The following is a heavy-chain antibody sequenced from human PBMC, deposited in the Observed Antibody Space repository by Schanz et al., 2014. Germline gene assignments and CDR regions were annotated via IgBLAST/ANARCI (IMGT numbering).Heavy chain of an antibody. CDR3: TASGWVEGAPSGTLYDMDV. CDR1: RFTVTNAW. D-gene: IGHD1-26*01. Sequence: EAHLVESGGGLVKPGGSLTLSCAASRFTVTNAWMSWVRQAPGKGLEWVGRIKSKSDGGTIDYAAPVKDRFTISRDDSTNTLYLQMNSLKTEDTAVYHWTASGWVEGAPSGTLYDMDVWGQGTTVTVSS. CDR2: IKSKSDGGTI. V-gene: IGHV3-15*01. J-gene: IGHJ6*02.